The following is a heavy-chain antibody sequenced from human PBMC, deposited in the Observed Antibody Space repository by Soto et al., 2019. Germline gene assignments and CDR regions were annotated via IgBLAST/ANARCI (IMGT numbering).Heavy chain of an antibody. J-gene: IGHJ4*02. D-gene: IGHD3-10*01. V-gene: IGHV4-59*01. Sequence: SETLSLTCPVSGGSIRSYYWSWIRQPPGKGLEWIGYIYYSGSTNYNPSLKSRVTISVDTSKNQFSLKLSSVTAADTAVYYCALWRGDYFDYWGQGTLVTVSS. CDR3: ALWRGDYFDY. CDR2: IYYSGST. CDR1: GGSIRSYY.